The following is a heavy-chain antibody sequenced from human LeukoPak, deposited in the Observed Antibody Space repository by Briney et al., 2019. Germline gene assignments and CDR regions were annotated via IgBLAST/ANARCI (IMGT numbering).Heavy chain of an antibody. J-gene: IGHJ5*02. CDR2: IYTSGST. CDR1: GGSISSYY. V-gene: IGHV4-4*09. CDR3: ARLAVSGYNFDP. Sequence: SETLSLTCTVSGGSISSYYWSWIRQPPGKGLEWIGYIYTSGSTNYNPSLKSRVTIPVGTSKNQFSLKLSSVTAADTAVYYCARLAVSGYNFDPWGQGTLVTVSS. D-gene: IGHD3-16*01.